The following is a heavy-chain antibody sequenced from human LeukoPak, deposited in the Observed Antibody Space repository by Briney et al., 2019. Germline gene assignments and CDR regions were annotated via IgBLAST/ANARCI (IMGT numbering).Heavy chain of an antibody. Sequence: TGGSLRLSCAASGFIFGSYSASWVRQAPGQGLEWVATISGSGSTKFYADSVKGRFTNSRNNSPDRLYLQVDSLKNWDTAVYLCARVKRGAVAVDYFFYLLDVWGQGTKATVSS. J-gene: IGHJ6*02. CDR2: ISGSGSTK. D-gene: IGHD6-19*01. CDR1: GFIFGSYS. CDR3: ARVKRGAVAVDYFFYLLDV. V-gene: IGHV3-23*01.